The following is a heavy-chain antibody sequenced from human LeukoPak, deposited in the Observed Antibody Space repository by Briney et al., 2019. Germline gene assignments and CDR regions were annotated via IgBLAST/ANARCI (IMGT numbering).Heavy chain of an antibody. V-gene: IGHV3-48*03. Sequence: GGSLRLSCAASGFSLRSSEMNWVRQAPGKGPEWVAHINSADNVEYYTDSVKGRFTISRDNAKNSLYLQMNSLRAEDTAVYYCARDPRFNYGSGSTYYYYYYGMDVWGQGTTVTVSS. J-gene: IGHJ6*02. CDR3: ARDPRFNYGSGSTYYYYYYGMDV. D-gene: IGHD3-10*01. CDR2: INSADNVE. CDR1: GFSLRSSE.